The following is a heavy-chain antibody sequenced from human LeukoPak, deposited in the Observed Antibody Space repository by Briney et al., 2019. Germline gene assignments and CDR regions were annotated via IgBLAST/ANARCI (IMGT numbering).Heavy chain of an antibody. J-gene: IGHJ5*02. V-gene: IGHV3-48*03. D-gene: IGHD2-2*01. Sequence: GGSLRLSCAASGFGFSDYEMNWVRQAPGKGLEWLSYISGSGFTIYYADSVKGRFTISRDSASLYLQMDTLTAEDTGVYYCARVQLKYWFDTWGQGTLVTVSS. CDR3: ARVQLKYWFDT. CDR1: GFGFSDYE. CDR2: ISGSGFTI.